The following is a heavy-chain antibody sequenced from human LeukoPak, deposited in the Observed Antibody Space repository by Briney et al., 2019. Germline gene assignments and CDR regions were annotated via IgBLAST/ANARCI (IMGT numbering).Heavy chain of an antibody. V-gene: IGHV4-4*09. CDR1: GGSISSYY. D-gene: IGHD2-2*02. J-gene: IGHJ6*03. CDR2: IYTSGST. CDR3: ARHGEYCSSTSCYTGDYYYYMDV. Sequence: SETLSLTCTVSGGSISSYYWSWIRQPPGKGLEWIGYIYTSGSTNYNPSLKSRVTISVDTPKNQFSLKLSSVTAADTAVYYCARHGEYCSSTSCYTGDYYYYMDVWGKGTTVTVSS.